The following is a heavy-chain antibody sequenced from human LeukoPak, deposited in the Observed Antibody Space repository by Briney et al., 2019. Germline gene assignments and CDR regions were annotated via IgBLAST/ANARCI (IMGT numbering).Heavy chain of an antibody. CDR1: GGTFSSYA. J-gene: IGHJ3*02. Sequence: SVKVSCKASGGTFSSYAISWVRQAPGQGLEWMGGIIPIFGTANYAQKFQGRVTITADESTSTAYMELSSLRSEDTAVYYCARVPHSMIEAFDIWGQGTMVTVSS. CDR2: IIPIFGTA. CDR3: ARVPHSMIEAFDI. D-gene: IGHD3-22*01. V-gene: IGHV1-69*13.